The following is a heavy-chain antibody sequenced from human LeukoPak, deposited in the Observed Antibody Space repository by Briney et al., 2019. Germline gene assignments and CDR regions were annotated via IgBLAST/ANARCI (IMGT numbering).Heavy chain of an antibody. V-gene: IGHV4-39*07. CDR2: IYYSGST. CDR3: ARGGYFDWSNFDY. CDR1: GGSISSSSYY. Sequence: SETLSLTCTVSGGSISSSSYYWGWIRQPPGKGLEWIGSIYYSGSTYYNPSLKSRVTISVDTSKNQFSLKLSSVTAADTAVYYCARGGYFDWSNFDYWGQGTLVTVSS. J-gene: IGHJ4*02. D-gene: IGHD3-9*01.